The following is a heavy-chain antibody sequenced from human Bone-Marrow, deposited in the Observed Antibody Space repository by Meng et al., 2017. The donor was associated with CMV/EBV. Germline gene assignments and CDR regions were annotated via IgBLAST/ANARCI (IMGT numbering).Heavy chain of an antibody. J-gene: IGHJ4*02. CDR3: ASEEGSGRAPCDY. CDR1: GYTFTGYY. D-gene: IGHD3-10*01. V-gene: IGHV1-2*02. CDR2: INPNSGGT. Sequence: ASVKVSCKASGYTFTGYYMYWVRQAPGQGLEWMGWINPNSGGTNYAQKFQGRVTMTRDTSISTAYMELSSLRSDDTAVYYCASEEGSGRAPCDYWGQGTLVTVSS.